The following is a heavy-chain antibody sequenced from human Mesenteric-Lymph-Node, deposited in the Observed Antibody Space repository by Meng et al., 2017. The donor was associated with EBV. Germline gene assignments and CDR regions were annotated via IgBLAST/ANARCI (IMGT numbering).Heavy chain of an antibody. CDR2: MNPNSGNT. CDR3: ARSAGGDYSFDP. J-gene: IGHJ5*02. D-gene: IGHD4-17*01. V-gene: IGHV1-8*01. Sequence: QVQVVQSGDEVKKPVASVKVSCKASGYTFTSYNINWVRQATGQGLEWMGWMNPNSGNTGYAQKFQGRVTMTRNTSISTAYMELSSLRSEDTAVYYCARSAGGDYSFDPWGQGTLVTVSS. CDR1: GYTFTSYN.